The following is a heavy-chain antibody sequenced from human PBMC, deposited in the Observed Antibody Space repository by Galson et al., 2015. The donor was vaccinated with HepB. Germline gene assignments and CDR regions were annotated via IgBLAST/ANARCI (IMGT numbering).Heavy chain of an antibody. Sequence: SVKVSCTASGYTFTSYAMNWVRQAPGKGLEWVGWITYDKSNTNYAHYLKGRFTIPTDTSKNTLYMELKSLRAEDTAVYYCARDTTARVRSFDYWGQGTLVTVSS. D-gene: IGHD4-17*01. CDR1: GYTFTSYA. CDR3: ARDTTARVRSFDY. J-gene: IGHJ4*02. V-gene: IGHV1-18*04. CDR2: ITYDKSNT.